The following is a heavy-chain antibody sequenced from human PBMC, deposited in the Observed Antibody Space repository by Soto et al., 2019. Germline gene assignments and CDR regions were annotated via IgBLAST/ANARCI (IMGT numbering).Heavy chain of an antibody. CDR2: MNPNSGNT. CDR3: ARGLWELDF. D-gene: IGHD1-26*01. J-gene: IGHJ4*02. Sequence: QVQLVQSGAEVKRPGASVKVSCKASGYTFTTYDMNWVRQATGQGPEWMGWMNPNSGNTGYAQEFQGRVTMTRDTPINTPYRELSSLTPADTAVYYCARGLWELDFGGQGTLVTVPS. CDR1: GYTFTTYD. V-gene: IGHV1-8*01.